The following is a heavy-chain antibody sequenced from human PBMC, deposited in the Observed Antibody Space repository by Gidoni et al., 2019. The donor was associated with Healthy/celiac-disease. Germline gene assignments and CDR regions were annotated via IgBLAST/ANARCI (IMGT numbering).Heavy chain of an antibody. Sequence: EVQLVESGGGLVQPGGSLRLSCAASGFTFSSYWTHWLRQAPGTGLVWVSRINSDGSSTSYADSVKGRFTISRDNAKNTLYLQMNSLRAEDTAVYYCARETYYYDSSGYYYSWFDPWGQGTLVTVSS. CDR1: GFTFSSYW. CDR3: ARETYYYDSSGYYYSWFDP. CDR2: INSDGSST. J-gene: IGHJ5*02. D-gene: IGHD3-22*01. V-gene: IGHV3-74*01.